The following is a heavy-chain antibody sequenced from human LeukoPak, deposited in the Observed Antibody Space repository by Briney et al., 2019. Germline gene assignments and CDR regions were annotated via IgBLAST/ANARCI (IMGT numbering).Heavy chain of an antibody. CDR1: GGTFSSYA. CDR2: IIPNFGTA. CDR3: ARERGVRGYSYGQDY. V-gene: IGHV1-69*13. Sequence: GASVKVSCKASGGTFSSYAISWVRQAPGQGLEWMGGIIPNFGTANYAQKFQGRVTITADESTSTAYMELSSLRSEDTAVYYCARERGVRGYSYGQDYWGQGTLVTVSS. J-gene: IGHJ4*02. D-gene: IGHD5-18*01.